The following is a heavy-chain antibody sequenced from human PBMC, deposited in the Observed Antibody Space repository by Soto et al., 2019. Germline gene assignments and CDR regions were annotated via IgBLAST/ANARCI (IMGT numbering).Heavy chain of an antibody. CDR2: INPRDGST. D-gene: IGHD4-17*01. V-gene: IGHV1-46*01. J-gene: IGHJ4*02. CDR3: ARTDDYAFDN. CDR1: GYTFTSYY. Sequence: ASVKVSCKTSGYTFTSYYIHWVRQAPGQGLEWMGTINPRDGSTHYAQKFQGRVTVTRDTSTSTVYMRLSSLRSEDTAVYYCARTDDYAFDNWGQGTLVTVSS.